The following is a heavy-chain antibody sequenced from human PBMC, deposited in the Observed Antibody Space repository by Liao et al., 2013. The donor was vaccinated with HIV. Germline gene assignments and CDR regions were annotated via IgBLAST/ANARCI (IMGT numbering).Heavy chain of an antibody. Sequence: QVQLQQWGAGLLKPSETLSLTCAVYGGSFSGYYWSWIRQPPGKGLEWIGEINHSGSTNYNPSLKSRVTISVDTSKNQFSLKLSSVTAADTAVYYCARDPLLPTGFDYWGQGTLVTVSS. D-gene: IGHD1-14*01. CDR1: GGSFSGYY. CDR2: INHSGST. J-gene: IGHJ4*02. V-gene: IGHV4-34*01. CDR3: ARDPLLPTGFDY.